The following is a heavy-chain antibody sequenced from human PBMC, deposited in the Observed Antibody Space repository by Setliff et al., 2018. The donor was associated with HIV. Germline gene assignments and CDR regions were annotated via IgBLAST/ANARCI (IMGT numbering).Heavy chain of an antibody. CDR2: INHSGST. Sequence: SETLSLTCAVYVESFSGFYWSWIRQPPGKGLEWIGEINHSGSTNYNPSLKSRVTISVDTSKNQFSLKLSFVTAADTAVYYCARGLDVWGTYRYRNYFDYWGQGTLVTVSS. CDR1: VESFSGFY. J-gene: IGHJ4*02. V-gene: IGHV4-34*01. CDR3: ARGLDVWGTYRYRNYFDY. D-gene: IGHD3-16*02.